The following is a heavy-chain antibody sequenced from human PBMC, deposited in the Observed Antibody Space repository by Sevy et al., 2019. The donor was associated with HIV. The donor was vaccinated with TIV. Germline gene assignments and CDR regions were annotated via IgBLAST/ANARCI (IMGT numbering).Heavy chain of an antibody. Sequence: GSLRLYCVTSGFTFRTSGMHWVRQSPGKGLEWVAIISYDEAHKNYADSVRGRFSISKDNSKNTLYLQMSSLKTEDTAVYYCAKDYSAGITFVRGAYRARGDYFDYWGQGTQVTVSS. D-gene: IGHD3-10*01. CDR1: GFTFRTSG. V-gene: IGHV3-30*18. CDR3: AKDYSAGITFVRGAYRARGDYFDY. CDR2: ISYDEAHK. J-gene: IGHJ4*02.